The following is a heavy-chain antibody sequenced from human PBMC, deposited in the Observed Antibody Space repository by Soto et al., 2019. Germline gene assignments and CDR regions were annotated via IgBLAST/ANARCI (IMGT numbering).Heavy chain of an antibody. CDR1: GGSIISSNW. CDR2: IYHGGST. CDR3: ARGAPLRPLGSPFDY. V-gene: IGHV4-4*02. D-gene: IGHD7-27*01. Sequence: QVQLQESGPGLVKPSGTLSLTCAVSGGSIISSNWWSWVRQPPGKGLEWIGQIYHGGSTNYNPSLKCRVTISVDKSKNQFSRKLSSVTAAATAVYYCARGAPLRPLGSPFDYWGQGTLVTVSS. J-gene: IGHJ4*02.